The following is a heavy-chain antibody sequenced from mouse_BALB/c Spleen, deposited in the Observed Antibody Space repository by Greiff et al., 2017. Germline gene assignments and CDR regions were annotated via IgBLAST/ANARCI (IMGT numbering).Heavy chain of an antibody. CDR2: IRSKSNNYAT. Sequence: EVKLVESGGGLVQPKGSLKLSCAASGFTFNTYAMNWVRQAPGKGLEWVARIRSKSNNYATYYADSVKDRFTISRDDSQSMLYLQMNNLKTEDTAMYYCVRHGGNYGFYYAMDYWGQGTSVTVSS. D-gene: IGHD2-1*01. CDR3: VRHGGNYGFYYAMDY. V-gene: IGHV10-1*02. CDR1: GFTFNTYA. J-gene: IGHJ4*01.